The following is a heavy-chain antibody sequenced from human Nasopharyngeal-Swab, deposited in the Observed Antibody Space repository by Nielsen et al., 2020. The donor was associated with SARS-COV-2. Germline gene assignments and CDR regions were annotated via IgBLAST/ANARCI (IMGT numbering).Heavy chain of an antibody. CDR3: ARDCYGFSTTCNLIDY. D-gene: IGHD2/OR15-2a*01. CDR2: IKQDGSEK. Sequence: GGSLRLSCAASGFTFSSYWMSWVRQAPGKGLEWVANIKQDGSEKYYVDSVKGRFTISRDDAKNSLYLQINSLRAEDTAVCYCARDCYGFSTTCNLIDYWGQGTLVTVSS. CDR1: GFTFSSYW. J-gene: IGHJ4*02. V-gene: IGHV3-7*01.